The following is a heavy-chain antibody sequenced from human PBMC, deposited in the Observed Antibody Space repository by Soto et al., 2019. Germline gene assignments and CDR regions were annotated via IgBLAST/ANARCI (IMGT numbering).Heavy chain of an antibody. CDR2: IIPIFGTA. CDR3: ESGMKYYASSGQLDS. V-gene: IGHV1-69*13. D-gene: IGHD3-22*01. J-gene: IGHJ4*02. Sequence: SVKVSCKASGGTFSSYAISWVRQAPGQGLEWMGGIIPIFGTANYAQKFQGRVTITADESTSTAYMELSSLRSEDTAVYYCESGMKYYASSGQLDSWGQGTLVTVSS. CDR1: GGTFSSYA.